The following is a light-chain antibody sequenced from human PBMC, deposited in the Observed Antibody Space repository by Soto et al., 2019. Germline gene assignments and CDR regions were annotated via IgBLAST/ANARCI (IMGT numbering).Light chain of an antibody. CDR3: QQRSNWPPIT. V-gene: IGKV3D-20*02. CDR2: GAS. J-gene: IGKJ5*01. CDR1: QSVSSSY. Sequence: EIVLTQSPGTLSLSPGERATLSCRASQSVSSSYLAWYQQKPGQAPRLLIYGASSRPTGIPDRFSGSGSGTDFTLTISRLEPEDFAVYYCQQRSNWPPITFGQGTRLEIK.